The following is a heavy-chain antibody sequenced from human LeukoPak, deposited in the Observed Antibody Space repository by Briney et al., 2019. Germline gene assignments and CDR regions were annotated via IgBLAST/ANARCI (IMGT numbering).Heavy chain of an antibody. CDR2: IKQDGSEK. D-gene: IGHD3-3*01. V-gene: IGHV3-7*01. CDR3: ASFFYYYYMDV. CDR1: GFTLSNYW. J-gene: IGHJ6*03. Sequence: GGSLRLSCEASGFTLSNYWMSWVRQAPGKGLEWVANIKQDGSEKYYVDSVKGRFTISRDNAKNSLYLQMNSLRAEDTAVYYCASFFYYYYMDVWGKGTTVTIS.